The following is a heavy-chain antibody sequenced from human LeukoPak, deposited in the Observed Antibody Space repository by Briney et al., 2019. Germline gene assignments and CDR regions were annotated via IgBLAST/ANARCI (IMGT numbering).Heavy chain of an antibody. CDR3: ARDTPFFPRSRVVPAAKGLGPYGMDV. CDR1: GYTFTSYG. V-gene: IGHV1-18*01. Sequence: ASVNVSCKASGYTFTSYGISWVRQAPGQGLEWMGWISAYNGNANYAQKLQGRVTMTTDTSTSTAYMELRSLRSDDTAVYYCARDTPFFPRSRVVPAAKGLGPYGMDVWGQGTTVTVSS. D-gene: IGHD2-2*01. CDR2: ISAYNGNA. J-gene: IGHJ6*02.